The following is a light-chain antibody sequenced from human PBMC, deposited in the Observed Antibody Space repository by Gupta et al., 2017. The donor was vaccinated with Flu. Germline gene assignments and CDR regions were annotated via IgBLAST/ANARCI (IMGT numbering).Light chain of an antibody. Sequence: QSALTQPASVSGSPGQSITISCTGTSSDIGGSNSVSWYQQHPGKATKLLIFEVTNRPSGVSARFSGSKSGNTASLTISGLQTEDEADYYCSSYTTTNTLVLFGGGTQLTVL. CDR3: SSYTTTNTLVL. V-gene: IGLV2-14*03. CDR1: SSDIGGSNS. CDR2: EVT. J-gene: IGLJ2*01.